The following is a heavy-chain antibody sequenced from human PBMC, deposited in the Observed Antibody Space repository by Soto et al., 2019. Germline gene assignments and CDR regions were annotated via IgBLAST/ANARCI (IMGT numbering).Heavy chain of an antibody. V-gene: IGHV3-7*01. D-gene: IGHD6-13*01. Sequence: PGGSLRLSCAASGFTFSSYWMSWVRQAPGKGLEWVANIKQDGSEKYYVDSVKGRFTISRDNAKNSLYLQMNSLRAEDTAVYYCARDNEQQLDNWFDPWGQGTLVTVSS. CDR1: GFTFSSYW. J-gene: IGHJ5*02. CDR2: IKQDGSEK. CDR3: ARDNEQQLDNWFDP.